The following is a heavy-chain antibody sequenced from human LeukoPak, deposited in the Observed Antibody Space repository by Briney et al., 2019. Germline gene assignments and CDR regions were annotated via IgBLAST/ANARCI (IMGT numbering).Heavy chain of an antibody. CDR2: IYTSGST. V-gene: IGHV4-4*07. D-gene: IGHD3-10*01. J-gene: IGHJ6*03. Sequence: SETLSLTCTVSGGSISSYYWSWLRQPAGKGLEWIGRIYTSGSTNYNPSLKSRVTISVDTSKNQFSLKLSSVTAADTAVYYCARSTMVRGVIRPYYYYYMDVWGKGTTVTISS. CDR3: ARSTMVRGVIRPYYYYYMDV. CDR1: GGSISSYY.